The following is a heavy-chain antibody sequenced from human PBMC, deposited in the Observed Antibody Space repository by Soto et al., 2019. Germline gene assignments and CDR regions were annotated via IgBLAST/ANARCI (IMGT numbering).Heavy chain of an antibody. CDR2: IYFSGST. V-gene: IGHV4-30-4*01. J-gene: IGHJ4*02. D-gene: IGHD1-26*01. Sequence: VQLQESCPGLVRPSETLSLTCTVSGGSISSGNFYWSWIRQPPGKGLVWIGYIYFSGSTYYSPSLKSRLTISLNTSKNQFSLKLSSVTAADTAVYYCAHDSHGGNTYFDLWGQGALVTVSS. CDR3: AHDSHGGNTYFDL. CDR1: GGSISSGNFY.